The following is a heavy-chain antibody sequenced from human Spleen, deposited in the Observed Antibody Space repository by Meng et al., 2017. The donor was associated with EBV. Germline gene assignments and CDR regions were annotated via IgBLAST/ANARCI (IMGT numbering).Heavy chain of an antibody. D-gene: IGHD3-22*01. V-gene: IGHV1-18*01. CDR1: AYTFSDYD. Sequence: QVQLVPSGTEVKKPGASVKVSCKASAYTFSDYDIIWVRQAPGRGLEWMGWSSPYNGNTKYAQKLQDRVTMTTDTSTSTAYMELRSLRSDDTAMYYCARRRLDDSSGYYVDYWGQGTLVTASS. CDR3: ARRRLDDSSGYYVDY. J-gene: IGHJ4*02. CDR2: SSPYNGNT.